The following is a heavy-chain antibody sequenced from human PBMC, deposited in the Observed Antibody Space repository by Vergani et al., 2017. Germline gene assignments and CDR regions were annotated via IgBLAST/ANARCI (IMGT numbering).Heavy chain of an antibody. V-gene: IGHV4-34*01. Sequence: QVQLQQWGAGLLKPSETLSLTCAVYGGSFSGYYWSWIRQPPGKGLEWIGEINHSGSTNYNPSLKSRVTISVDTSKNQFSLKLSSVTAADTAVYYCVRVTLHGSGRCKFDYWGQGTLVTVSS. CDR3: VRVTLHGSGRCKFDY. J-gene: IGHJ4*02. CDR2: INHSGST. CDR1: GGSFSGYY. D-gene: IGHD3-10*01.